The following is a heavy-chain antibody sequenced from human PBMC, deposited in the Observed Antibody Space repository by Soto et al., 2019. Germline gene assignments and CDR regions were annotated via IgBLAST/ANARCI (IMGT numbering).Heavy chain of an antibody. CDR1: GGSFSGYY. J-gene: IGHJ5*02. CDR2: IYYSGST. V-gene: IGHV4-59*12. CDR3: ARRLRTMVRGVITNWFDP. D-gene: IGHD3-10*01. Sequence: PSETLSLTCAVYGGSFSGYYWSWIRQPPGKGLEWIGYIYYSGSTNYNPSLKSRVTISVDTSKNQLPLKLSSVTAADTAVYYCARRLRTMVRGVITNWFDPWGQGTLVTVSS.